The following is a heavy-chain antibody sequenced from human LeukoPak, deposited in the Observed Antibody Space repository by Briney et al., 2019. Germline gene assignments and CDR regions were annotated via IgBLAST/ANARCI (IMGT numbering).Heavy chain of an antibody. J-gene: IGHJ4*02. D-gene: IGHD4-17*01. CDR2: ISWNSGSI. CDR3: AKDHYGDYAFFDY. CDR1: GFTFDDYA. Sequence: PGGSLRLSCAASGFTFDDYAMHWVRQAPGKGLEWVSGISWNSGSIGYADSVKGRFTISRDSAKNSLYLQMNSLRAEDTALYYCAKDHYGDYAFFDYWGQGTLVTVSS. V-gene: IGHV3-9*01.